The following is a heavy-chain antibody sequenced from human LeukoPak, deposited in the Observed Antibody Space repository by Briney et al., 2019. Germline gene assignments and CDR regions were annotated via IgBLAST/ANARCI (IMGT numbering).Heavy chain of an antibody. CDR1: GGSFSGYY. V-gene: IGHV3-66*01. CDR3: ARDAHSSSWYAFHY. CDR2: IYSGGST. J-gene: IGHJ4*02. D-gene: IGHD6-13*01. Sequence: ETLSLTCAVYGGSFSGYYWSWVRQAPGKGLEWVSVIYSGGSTYYADSVKGRFTISRDNSKNTLYLQMNSLRAEDTAVCYCARDAHSSSWYAFHYWGQGTLVTVSS.